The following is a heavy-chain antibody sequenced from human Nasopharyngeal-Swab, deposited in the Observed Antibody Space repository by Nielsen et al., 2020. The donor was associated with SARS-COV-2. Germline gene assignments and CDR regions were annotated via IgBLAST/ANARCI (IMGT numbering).Heavy chain of an antibody. CDR1: GFTFSSQA. Sequence: GESLKISCAASGFTFSSQAMSWVPPAPGKGLEWVAAISGSGGSTYYADSVKGRFTIFRDNSKNTLYLQMNSLRDEDTAVYYCARWSGYYYYYGLDVWGQGTTVTVSS. CDR2: ISGSGGST. CDR3: ARWSGYYYYYGLDV. V-gene: IGHV3-23*01. J-gene: IGHJ6*02. D-gene: IGHD3-3*01.